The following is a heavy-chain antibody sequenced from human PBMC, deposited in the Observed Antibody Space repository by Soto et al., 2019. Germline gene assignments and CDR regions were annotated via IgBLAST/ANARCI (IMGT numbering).Heavy chain of an antibody. CDR1: GFTFSSYS. V-gene: IGHV3-21*01. CDR3: TRDRYCSGSYYLY. J-gene: IGHJ4*02. Sequence: PGGSLRLSCAASGFTFSSYSMNWVRQAPGKGLEWVSSISSSSSYIYYADSVKGRFTISRDNAKNSLYLQMNSLRAEDTAVYYCTRDRYCSGSYYLYWGQGTLVTVSS. CDR2: ISSSSSYI. D-gene: IGHD3-10*01.